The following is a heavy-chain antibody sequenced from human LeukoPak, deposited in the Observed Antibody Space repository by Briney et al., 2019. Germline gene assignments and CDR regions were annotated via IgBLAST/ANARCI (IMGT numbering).Heavy chain of an antibody. Sequence: GGSLRLSCAASGFTFSSYWMSWVRQAPGKGLEWVANIKQDGSERYYVDSLKGQFTISRDNAKNSLYLQMNSLRAEDTAVYYCARARLRAGTTRYPFDYWGQGTLVTVSS. D-gene: IGHD1-1*01. J-gene: IGHJ4*02. CDR3: ARARLRAGTTRYPFDY. CDR1: GFTFSSYW. V-gene: IGHV3-7*01. CDR2: IKQDGSER.